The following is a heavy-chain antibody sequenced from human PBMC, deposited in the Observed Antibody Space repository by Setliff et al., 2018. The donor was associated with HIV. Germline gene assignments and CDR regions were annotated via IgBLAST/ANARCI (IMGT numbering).Heavy chain of an antibody. Sequence: GASVKVSCKTSGFTFSRSTIQWVRQARGQPLEWVGWISIGSGLTKYEQKFHGRVTFTRDMSTSTAYMEVSSLRSDDTAVYYCAAEINTDNNCCWFDPWGQGMLVTVSS. V-gene: IGHV1-58*02. CDR1: GFTFSRST. CDR3: AAEINTDNNCCWFDP. J-gene: IGHJ5*01. D-gene: IGHD1-20*01. CDR2: ISIGSGLT.